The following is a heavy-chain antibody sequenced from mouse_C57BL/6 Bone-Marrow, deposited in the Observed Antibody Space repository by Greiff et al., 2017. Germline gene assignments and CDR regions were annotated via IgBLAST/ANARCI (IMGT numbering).Heavy chain of an antibody. D-gene: IGHD2-4*01. CDR1: GFTFSNYW. V-gene: IGHV6-3*01. J-gene: IGHJ2*01. CDR3: TGGYDYYRDFDY. Sequence: EVQGVESGGGLVQPGGSMKLSCVASGFTFSNYWMNWVRQSPEKGLEWVAQIRLKSDNYATHYAVSVKGRSTISRDDYKSSVYLQMNNLMAEDTVIYYCTGGYDYYRDFDYWGQGTTLTVSS. CDR2: IRLKSDNYAT.